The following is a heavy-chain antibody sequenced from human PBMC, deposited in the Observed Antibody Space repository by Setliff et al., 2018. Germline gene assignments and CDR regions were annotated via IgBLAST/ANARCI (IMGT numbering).Heavy chain of an antibody. CDR1: GGTFSNSA. D-gene: IGHD2-8*02. V-gene: IGHV1-69*13. CDR3: ARDLGYWVFDY. CDR2: IIPIRGAA. J-gene: IGHJ4*02. Sequence: GASVKVSCKAFGGTFSNSAINWVRQAPGQGLEWMGGIIPIRGAADYAQKFQGKVTITADGSTSTAYMELTSLRSDDAAVYYCARDLGYWVFDYWGQGTLVTVSS.